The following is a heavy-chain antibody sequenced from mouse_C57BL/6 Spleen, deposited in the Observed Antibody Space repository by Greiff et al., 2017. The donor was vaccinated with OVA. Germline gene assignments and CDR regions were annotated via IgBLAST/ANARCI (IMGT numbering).Heavy chain of an antibody. CDR1: GYTFTSYW. Sequence: QVQLQQPGAELVRPGSSVKLSCKASGYTFTSYWMDWVKQRPGQGLEWIGNIYPSDSETHYNQKFKDKATLTVDKSYSTAYMQLSSLTSEDAAVYYCARGNYYYGSSPTYWGQGTLVTVSA. J-gene: IGHJ3*01. CDR3: ARGNYYYGSSPTY. V-gene: IGHV1-61*01. D-gene: IGHD1-1*01. CDR2: IYPSDSET.